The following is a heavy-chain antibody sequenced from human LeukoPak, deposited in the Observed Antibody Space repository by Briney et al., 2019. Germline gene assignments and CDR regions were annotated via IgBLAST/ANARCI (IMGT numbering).Heavy chain of an antibody. CDR2: IYSGGST. CDR3: ARDLGASYYYSMDV. CDR1: GFTVSSNY. Sequence: PGGSLRLSCAASGFTVSSNYMSWVRQAPGEGLQWVSIIYSGGSTYYADSVKGRLTISRDNSKNTLYLQMNSLRAEDTAVYYCARDLGASYYYSMDVWGQGATVTVSS. D-gene: IGHD4-17*01. J-gene: IGHJ6*02. V-gene: IGHV3-53*01.